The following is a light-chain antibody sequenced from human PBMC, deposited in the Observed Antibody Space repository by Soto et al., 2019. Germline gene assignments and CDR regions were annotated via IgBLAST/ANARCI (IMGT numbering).Light chain of an antibody. CDR1: QSISNW. CDR2: HAS. J-gene: IGKJ1*01. CDR3: QQYNSYS. V-gene: IGKV1-5*01. Sequence: IQATQAPSSLSTSVGDRVTLTCRASQSISNWLAWYQQKPGTAPKVLIYHASNLQSGVPSGFSGSGSGTEFTLTISSMQPEDFATYYCQQYNSYSFGQGTKLDIK.